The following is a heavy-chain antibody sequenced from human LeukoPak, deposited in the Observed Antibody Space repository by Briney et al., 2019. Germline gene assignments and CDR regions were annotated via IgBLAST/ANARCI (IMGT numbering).Heavy chain of an antibody. CDR1: GGSISSYY. CDR2: IYYSGST. J-gene: IGHJ6*02. CDR3: ARGFGNFCSSTSCYAGPYYYGMDV. V-gene: IGHV4-59*01. Sequence: KSSETLSLTCTGSGGSISSYYWSWIRQPPGKGLEWIGYIYYSGSTNYNPSLKSRVTISVDTSKNQFSLKLSSVTAADTAVYYCARGFGNFCSSTSCYAGPYYYGMDVWGQGTTVTVSS. D-gene: IGHD2-2*01.